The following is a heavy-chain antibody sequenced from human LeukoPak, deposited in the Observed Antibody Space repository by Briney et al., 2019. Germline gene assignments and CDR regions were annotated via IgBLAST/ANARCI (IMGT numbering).Heavy chain of an antibody. J-gene: IGHJ4*02. CDR1: GGTFSSYT. D-gene: IGHD1-1*01. Sequence: SVRVSCKASGGTFSSYTISWVRQAPGQGLEWMGRIIPILGIANYAQKFQGRVTITADKSTSTAYMELSSLRSEDTAVYYCARGQSGWKEFDYWGQGTLVTVSS. V-gene: IGHV1-69*02. CDR3: ARGQSGWKEFDY. CDR2: IIPILGIA.